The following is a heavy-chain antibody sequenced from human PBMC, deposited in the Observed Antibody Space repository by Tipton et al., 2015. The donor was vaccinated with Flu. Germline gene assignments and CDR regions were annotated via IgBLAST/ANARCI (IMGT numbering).Heavy chain of an antibody. CDR1: GGSFSGYY. V-gene: IGHV4-34*01. CDR2: INHSGST. D-gene: IGHD6-13*01. J-gene: IGHJ6*02. Sequence: TLSLTCAVYGGSFSGYYWSWIRQPPGKGLEWIGEINHSGSTNYNPSLKSRVTISVDTSKNHFSLKLSSVTAADTAVYYCAIPSSSWYAPRSWGHYYYGMDVWGQGTTVTVSS. CDR3: AIPSSSWYAPRSWGHYYYGMDV.